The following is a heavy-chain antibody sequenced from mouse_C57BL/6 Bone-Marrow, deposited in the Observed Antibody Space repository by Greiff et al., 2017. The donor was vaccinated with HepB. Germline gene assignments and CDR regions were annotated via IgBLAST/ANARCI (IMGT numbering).Heavy chain of an antibody. CDR1: GYTFTSYW. CDR3: ARVEVGRDYYAMDY. V-gene: IGHV1-72*01. Sequence: QVQLQQPGAELVKPGASVKLSCKASGYTFTSYWMHWVKQRPGRGLEWIGRIDPNSGGTKYNEKFKSKATLTVDKASSTAYMQLSSLTSEDSAVYYCARVEVGRDYYAMDYWGQGTSVTVSS. J-gene: IGHJ4*01. CDR2: IDPNSGGT.